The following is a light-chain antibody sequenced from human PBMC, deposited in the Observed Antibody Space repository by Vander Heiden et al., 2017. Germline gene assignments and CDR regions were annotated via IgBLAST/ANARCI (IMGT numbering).Light chain of an antibody. V-gene: IGKV3-20*01. Sequence: EIVLTQSPGTLSLSPGERATLSCRASQSVSTGYLAWYQQKPGQTPRLLIYGTSRRATGTPDRFSGSGSGTDFTLTISRLEPEDFAVYYCQQYGSSPQMFGQGTKVEIK. CDR3: QQYGSSPQM. CDR1: QSVSTGY. CDR2: GTS. J-gene: IGKJ1*01.